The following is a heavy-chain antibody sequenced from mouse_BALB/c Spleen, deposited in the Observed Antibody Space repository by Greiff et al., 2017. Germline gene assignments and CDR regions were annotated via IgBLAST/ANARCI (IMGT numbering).Heavy chain of an antibody. CDR3: ASIYDGYYYAMDY. J-gene: IGHJ4*01. D-gene: IGHD2-3*01. CDR2: INPNNGGT. CDR1: GYTFTEYT. V-gene: IGHV1-18*01. Sequence: VQLKQSGPELVKPGASVKISCKTSGYTFTEYTMHWVKQSHGKSLEWIGGINPNNGGTSYNQKFKGKATLTVDKSSSTAYMELRSLTSEDSAVYYCASIYDGYYYAMDYWGQGTSVTVSS.